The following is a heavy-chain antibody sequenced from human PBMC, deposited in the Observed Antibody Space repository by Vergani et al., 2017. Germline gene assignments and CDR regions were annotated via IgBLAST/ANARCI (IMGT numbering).Heavy chain of an antibody. D-gene: IGHD3-22*01. J-gene: IGHJ4*02. CDR3: ARSSGYYSYYFDF. Sequence: QVQLVQSGAEVKTPGASVKVSCKASGYTFTSYYMHWVRQAPGQGLEWMGRIIPIFGTTSYAQKFQGRVTILADESTSTAYVELSSLRSEDTAVYYCARSSGYYSYYFDFWGQGTLVTVSS. V-gene: IGHV1-69*18. CDR2: IIPIFGTT. CDR1: GYTFTSYY.